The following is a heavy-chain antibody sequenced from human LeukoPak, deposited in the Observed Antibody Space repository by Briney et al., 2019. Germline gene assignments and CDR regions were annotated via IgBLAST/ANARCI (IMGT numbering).Heavy chain of an antibody. Sequence: GASVKVSCTASGYTFTDYYIHWLRQAPGQGLEWMGWINTNTGNPTYAQGFTGRFVFSLDTSVRTAYLQISSLKAEDTAVYYCARAEAHRIGYSYGFAYQDSYGSLLDYWGQGTLVTVSS. CDR3: ARAEAHRIGYSYGFAYQDSYGSLLDY. V-gene: IGHV7-4-1*02. D-gene: IGHD5-18*01. CDR1: GYTFTDYY. J-gene: IGHJ4*02. CDR2: INTNTGNP.